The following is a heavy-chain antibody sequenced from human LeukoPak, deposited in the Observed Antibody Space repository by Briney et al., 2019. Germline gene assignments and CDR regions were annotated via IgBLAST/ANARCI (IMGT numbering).Heavy chain of an antibody. V-gene: IGHV3-30*18. CDR2: ISYDGSNK. Sequence: GGSLRLSCAASGFTFSRNGMHWVRQAPGKGLEWVAVISYDGSNKYYADSVRGRFTISRDNSKNTLYLQMNSLRAEDTAVYYCAKDPSRIAAAVYWGQGTLVTVSS. CDR3: AKDPSRIAAAVY. J-gene: IGHJ4*02. D-gene: IGHD6-13*01. CDR1: GFTFSRNG.